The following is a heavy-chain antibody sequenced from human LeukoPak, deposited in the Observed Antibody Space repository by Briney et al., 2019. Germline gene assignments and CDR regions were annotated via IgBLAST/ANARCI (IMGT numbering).Heavy chain of an antibody. Sequence: GGSLRLSCAASGFTFSSYSMNWVRQAPGKGLEWVSSISSSSSYIYYADSVKGRFTTSRDNAKNSLYLQMNSLRAEDTAVYYCARGGQLAAFDYWGQGTLVTVSS. CDR2: ISSSSSYI. J-gene: IGHJ4*02. D-gene: IGHD6-6*01. V-gene: IGHV3-21*01. CDR1: GFTFSSYS. CDR3: ARGGQLAAFDY.